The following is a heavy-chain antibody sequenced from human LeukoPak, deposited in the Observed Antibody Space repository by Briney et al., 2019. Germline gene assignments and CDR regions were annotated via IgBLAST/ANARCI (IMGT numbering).Heavy chain of an antibody. CDR1: GFTFSSYA. V-gene: IGHV3-30*04. J-gene: IGHJ6*02. Sequence: GGSLRLSCAASGFTFSSYAMHWVRQAPGKGLEWVAVISYDGSNKYYADSVKGRFTISRDNSKNTLYLQMNSLRAEDTAVYYCARDYYGSGSYYNLPVYYYYYGMDVWGQGTTVTVSS. D-gene: IGHD3-10*01. CDR3: ARDYYGSGSYYNLPVYYYYYGMDV. CDR2: ISYDGSNK.